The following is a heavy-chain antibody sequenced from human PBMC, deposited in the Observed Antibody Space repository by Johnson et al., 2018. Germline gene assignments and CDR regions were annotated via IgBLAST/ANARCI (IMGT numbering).Heavy chain of an antibody. CDR3: IKGGTWIQDVLDI. CDR2: ISWHSGIR. J-gene: IGHJ3*02. D-gene: IGHD5-18*01. V-gene: IGHV3-9*01. CDR1: GFTFDDYA. Sequence: EVQLVESGGGLVQPGWSLRLSCVASGFTFDDYAMHWVRQAPGKGLEWVSGISWHSGIRAYADAMKGRFTISRGNAKNSLYLQKNSLRVEDTAFYYCIKGGTWIQDVLDIWGQGTMVTVSS.